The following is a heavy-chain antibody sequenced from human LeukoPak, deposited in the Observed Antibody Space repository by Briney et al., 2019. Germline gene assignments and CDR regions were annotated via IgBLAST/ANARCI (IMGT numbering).Heavy chain of an antibody. V-gene: IGHV4-59*01. CDR3: ARAASHHGIDI. J-gene: IGHJ3*02. Sequence: PSETLSLTCTVSSGSISDYYWSWVRQPPGKGLEWIGYIYYSGSTNYNPSLKSRVSISVDTSKNQFSLNLSSVTAADTALYYCARAASHHGIDIWGQGTLVTVSS. CDR1: SGSISDYY. CDR2: IYYSGST. D-gene: IGHD2-15*01.